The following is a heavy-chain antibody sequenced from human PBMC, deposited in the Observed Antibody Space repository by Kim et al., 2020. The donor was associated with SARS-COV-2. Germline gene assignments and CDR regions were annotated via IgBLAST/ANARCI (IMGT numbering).Heavy chain of an antibody. D-gene: IGHD6-19*01. CDR3: AKELPPVYSNGWSYSYYGMDV. CDR1: GFTFSSYG. J-gene: IGHJ6*02. CDR2: ISYDGSNK. Sequence: GGSLRLSCAASGFTFSSYGMHWVRQAPGKGLEWVAVISYDGSNKYYADSVKGRFTISRDNSKNTLYLQMNSLRAEDTAVYYCAKELPPVYSNGWSYSYYGMDVWGQGTTVXXSS. V-gene: IGHV3-30*18.